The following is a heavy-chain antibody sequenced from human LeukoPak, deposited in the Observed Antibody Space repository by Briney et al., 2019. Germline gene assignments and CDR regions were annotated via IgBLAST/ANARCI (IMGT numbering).Heavy chain of an antibody. V-gene: IGHV3-30*03. CDR3: AVSWYYFDY. D-gene: IGHD6-13*01. CDR2: ISYDGSNK. J-gene: IGHJ4*02. CDR1: GFTFSSYG. Sequence: GGSLRLSCAASGFTFSSYGMHWVHQAPGKGLEWVAVISYDGSNKYYADSVKGRFTISRDNSKNTLYLQMNSLRAEDTAVYYCAVSWYYFDYWGQGTLVTVSS.